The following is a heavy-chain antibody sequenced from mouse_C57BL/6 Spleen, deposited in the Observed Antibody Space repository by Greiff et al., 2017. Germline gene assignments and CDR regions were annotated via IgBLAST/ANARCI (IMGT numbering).Heavy chain of an antibody. J-gene: IGHJ4*01. CDR2: IYPRSGNT. V-gene: IGHV1-81*01. CDR3: REIYSNSPMDY. D-gene: IGHD2-5*01. Sequence: QVQLMESGAELARPGASVKLSCKASGYTFTSYGISWVKQRTGQGLEWIGEIYPRSGNTYYNEKFKGKATLTADKSSSTAYMELRSLTSEDSAVYFCREIYSNSPMDYWGQGTSVTVSS. CDR1: GYTFTSYG.